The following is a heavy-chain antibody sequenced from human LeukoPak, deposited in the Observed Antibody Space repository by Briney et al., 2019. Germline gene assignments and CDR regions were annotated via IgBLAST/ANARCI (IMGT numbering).Heavy chain of an antibody. J-gene: IGHJ5*02. CDR1: GFTFSSYA. D-gene: IGHD3-3*01. Sequence: GGSLRLSCAASGFTFSSYAISWVRQAPGQGLEWMGRIIPILGIANYAQKFQGRVTITADKSTSTAYMELSSLRSEDTAVYYCARGQNYDFWSGYASWFDPWGQGTLVTVSS. CDR3: ARGQNYDFWSGYASWFDP. V-gene: IGHV1-69*04. CDR2: IIPILGIA.